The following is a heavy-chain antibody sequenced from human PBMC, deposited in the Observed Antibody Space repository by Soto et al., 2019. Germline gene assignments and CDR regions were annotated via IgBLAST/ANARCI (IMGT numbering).Heavy chain of an antibody. Sequence: ASVKVSCKVSGYTLTELSMHWVRQAPGKGLEWMGGFDPEGGETSYAQKFQGRVTMTGDTSTSTVYMELSSLRSEDTAVYYCATAAYSNSWYDFWGQGTLVTLAS. D-gene: IGHD6-13*01. CDR2: FDPEGGET. J-gene: IGHJ5*01. V-gene: IGHV1-24*01. CDR3: ATAAYSNSWYDF. CDR1: GYTLTELS.